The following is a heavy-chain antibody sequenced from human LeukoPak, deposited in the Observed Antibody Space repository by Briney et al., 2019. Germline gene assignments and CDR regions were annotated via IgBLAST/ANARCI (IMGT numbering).Heavy chain of an antibody. CDR3: ARGGKVLNTEIRGALVSRDGFDI. D-gene: IGHD3-10*01. Sequence: ASVKVSCKASGYTFTGYYMHWVRQAPGQGLEWMGWISPNSGGTNYAQKFQGRVTMTRDTSISTAYMELSRLRSDDTAVYYCARGGKVLNTEIRGALVSRDGFDIWGQGTMVTVSS. J-gene: IGHJ3*02. V-gene: IGHV1-2*02. CDR1: GYTFTGYY. CDR2: ISPNSGGT.